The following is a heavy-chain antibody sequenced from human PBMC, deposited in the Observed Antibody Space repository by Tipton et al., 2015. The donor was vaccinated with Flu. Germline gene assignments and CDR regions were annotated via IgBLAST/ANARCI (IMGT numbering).Heavy chain of an antibody. CDR3: AGAGESGSGIYYYHGMDV. D-gene: IGHD3-10*01. J-gene: IGHJ6*02. Sequence: LRLSCSVSGGSISSGDYCWSWIRQHPGKGLEWIGNIYYSGSIDYNPSLKSRVTISVDTSKNQFSLKLSSVTAADTAVYYCAGAGESGSGIYYYHGMDVWGQGTTVTVSS. CDR2: IYYSGSI. CDR1: GGSISSGDYC. V-gene: IGHV4-31*02.